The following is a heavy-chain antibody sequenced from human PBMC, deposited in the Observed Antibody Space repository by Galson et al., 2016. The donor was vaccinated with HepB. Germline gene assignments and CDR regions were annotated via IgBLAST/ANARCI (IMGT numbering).Heavy chain of an antibody. CDR2: ISGSRGNT. J-gene: IGHJ4*02. Sequence: SLRLSCAASGFTFSMYGMSWVRQAPGKGLERVSSISGSRGNTYYADFVKGRFTISRDNSKNTVYLQMSSLRVDDTAVYYCAKVGWREYDGYWGQGTLVTVSS. V-gene: IGHV3-23*01. D-gene: IGHD3-10*01. CDR3: AKVGWREYDGY. CDR1: GFTFSMYG.